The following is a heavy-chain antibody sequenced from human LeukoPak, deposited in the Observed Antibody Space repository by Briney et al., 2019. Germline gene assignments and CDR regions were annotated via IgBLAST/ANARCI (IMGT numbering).Heavy chain of an antibody. CDR1: GFTFSSYA. Sequence: GGSLRLSCAASGFTFSSYAMSWVRQAPGKGLEWVSAISGSGGSTYYADSVKGRFTISRDNSKNTLYLQMNSLRAEDTAVYYCAKVARYCSGGSCSDYGDYHSHVLFDYWGQGTLVTVSS. CDR2: ISGSGGST. J-gene: IGHJ4*02. CDR3: AKVARYCSGGSCSDYGDYHSHVLFDY. D-gene: IGHD2-15*01. V-gene: IGHV3-23*01.